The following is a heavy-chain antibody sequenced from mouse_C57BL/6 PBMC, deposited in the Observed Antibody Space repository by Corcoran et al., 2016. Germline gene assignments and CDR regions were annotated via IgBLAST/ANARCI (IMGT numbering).Heavy chain of an antibody. V-gene: IGHV1-26*01. D-gene: IGHD2-1*01. CDR2: INPNNGGT. Sequence: EVQLQQSGPELVKPGASVKISCKASGYTFTDYYMNWVKQSHGKSLEWIGDINPNNGGTSYNQKFKGKATLTVDKSSSTAYMELRSLTSEDSAVYYCARLYYGNYPSYAMDYWGQGTSVTVSS. J-gene: IGHJ4*01. CDR1: GYTFTDYY. CDR3: ARLYYGNYPSYAMDY.